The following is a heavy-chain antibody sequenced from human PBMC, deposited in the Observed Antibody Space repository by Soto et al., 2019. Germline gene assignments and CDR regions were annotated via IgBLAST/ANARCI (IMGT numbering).Heavy chain of an antibody. CDR2: ISAYNGNT. Sequence: QVQLVQSGAEVKKPGASVKVSCKASGYTFTSYGISWVRQAPGQGLEWMGWISAYNGNTNYAQKLQGRVTMTTDTSTRTAYMELRSLRSDDTAVYYCARMDAGTPVDNWFDPWGQGTLVTVSS. J-gene: IGHJ5*02. CDR3: ARMDAGTPVDNWFDP. D-gene: IGHD6-13*01. V-gene: IGHV1-18*01. CDR1: GYTFTSYG.